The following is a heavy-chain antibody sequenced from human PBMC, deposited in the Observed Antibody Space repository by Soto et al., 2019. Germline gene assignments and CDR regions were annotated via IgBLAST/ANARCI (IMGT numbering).Heavy chain of an antibody. CDR1: GGSFSVYY. J-gene: IGHJ5*02. Sequence: LXLTCAVYGGSFSVYYGSWIRQPPGKGLEWIGEINHSGSTNYNPSLKGRVTISVDTSKNQFSLKLSSVTAADTAVYYCARGHGGSGSYYNGGYNWFDHWGQGTLVTVSS. CDR2: INHSGST. V-gene: IGHV4-34*01. CDR3: ARGHGGSGSYYNGGYNWFDH. D-gene: IGHD3-10*01.